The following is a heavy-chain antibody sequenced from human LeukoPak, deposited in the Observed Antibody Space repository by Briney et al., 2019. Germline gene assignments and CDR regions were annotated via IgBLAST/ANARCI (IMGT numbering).Heavy chain of an antibody. CDR2: IGPTGTDR. Sequence: PGGSLRLSCAASGFTFSSYAMSWVRQAPGKGLEWVSSIGPTGTDRYYADSVRGRFTISGDNAKNSMYLQMDSLRDEDTAVYYCATETIGRHYDYWGQGTLLTVSS. CDR1: GFTFSSYA. D-gene: IGHD1-14*01. J-gene: IGHJ4*02. CDR3: ATETIGRHYDY. V-gene: IGHV3-21*01.